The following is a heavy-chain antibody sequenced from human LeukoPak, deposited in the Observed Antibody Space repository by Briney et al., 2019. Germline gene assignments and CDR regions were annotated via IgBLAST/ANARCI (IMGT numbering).Heavy chain of an antibody. V-gene: IGHV1-18*04. J-gene: IGHJ4*02. CDR2: ISAYNGNT. D-gene: IGHD3-9*01. Sequence: ASVKVSCKASGYTFTSYGISWVRQAPGQGLEWMGWISAYNGNTNYAQKLQGRVTMTTDTSTSTAYMELRSLRSDDTAVYYCATVAPGGYEGFDWLENFDYWGQGTLVTVSS. CDR3: ATVAPGGYEGFDWLENFDY. CDR1: GYTFTSYG.